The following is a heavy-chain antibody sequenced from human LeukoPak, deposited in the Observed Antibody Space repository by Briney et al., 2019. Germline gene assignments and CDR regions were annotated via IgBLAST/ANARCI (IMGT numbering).Heavy chain of an antibody. Sequence: GGSLRLSCAASGFTFSDYWMQWVRQAPGKGLEWVANIKQDGSKKSYVDSVKGRFTISRDNAKNSLYLQMNSLRAEDTAIYYCTRVGYIDEGIDYWGQGTLVTVSS. V-gene: IGHV3-7*04. J-gene: IGHJ4*02. D-gene: IGHD5-24*01. CDR1: GFTFSDYW. CDR3: TRVGYIDEGIDY. CDR2: IKQDGSKK.